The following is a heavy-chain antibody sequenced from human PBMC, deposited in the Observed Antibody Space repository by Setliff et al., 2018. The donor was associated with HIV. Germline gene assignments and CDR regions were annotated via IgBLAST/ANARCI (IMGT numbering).Heavy chain of an antibody. CDR2: IYWDDDK. D-gene: IGHD3-10*01. J-gene: IGHJ5*02. CDR1: GLSVSSNGVG. CDR3: AHSDSYYDSGSSAS. Sequence: ESGPTLVNPTQTLTLTCTLSGLSVSSNGVGVGWIRQPPGKALEWLAVIYWDDDKRYSPSLKTRLTITKDTSKNHVVLTMTNMDPVDTATYYCAHSDSYYDSGSSASWGQGTLVTVSS. V-gene: IGHV2-5*02.